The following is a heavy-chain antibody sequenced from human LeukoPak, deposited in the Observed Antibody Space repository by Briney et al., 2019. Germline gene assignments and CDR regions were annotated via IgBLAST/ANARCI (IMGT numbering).Heavy chain of an antibody. CDR2: ISNDGSNK. CDR1: GFTFSSYG. D-gene: IGHD3-10*01. V-gene: IGHV3-30*18. CDR3: AKGRGAFDI. Sequence: PAGSLRLSCVASGFTFSSYGMHWVRQAPGKGLEWVAVISNDGSNKYYADSVKGRFTISRDNSKNTLYLQMNSLRAEDTAVYYCAKGRGAFDIWGQGTMVTVSS. J-gene: IGHJ3*02.